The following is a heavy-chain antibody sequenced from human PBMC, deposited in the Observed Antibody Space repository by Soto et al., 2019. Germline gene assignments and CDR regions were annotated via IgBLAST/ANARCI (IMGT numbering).Heavy chain of an antibody. D-gene: IGHD3-22*01. J-gene: IGHJ4*02. CDR2: ISYDGSNK. CDR3: ARGGPAYYYDSSGYSHPAIDY. V-gene: IGHV3-30*03. CDR1: GFTFSSYG. Sequence: VGSLRLSCAASGFTFSSYGMHWVRQAPGKGLEWVAVISYDGSNKYYADSVKGRFTISRDNSKNTLYLQMNSLRAEDTAVYYCARGGPAYYYDSSGYSHPAIDYWGQGTLVTVSS.